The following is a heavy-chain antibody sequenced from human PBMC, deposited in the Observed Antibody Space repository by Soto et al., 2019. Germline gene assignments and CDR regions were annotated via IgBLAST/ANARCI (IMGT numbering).Heavy chain of an antibody. D-gene: IGHD3-10*01. J-gene: IGHJ6*02. CDR2: IIPIFGTA. V-gene: IGHV1-69*01. CDR3: ARGSRGVRGPGALLRYGLDR. Sequence: QVQLVQSGAEVKKPGSSVKVSCKASGGTFSSYAISWVRQAPGQGLEWMGGIIPIFGTANYAQKFQGRVTITADESTSTAYMGLGSLRSEDTGVYFCARGSRGVRGPGALLRYGLDRWGQGTTVTVSS. CDR1: GGTFSSYA.